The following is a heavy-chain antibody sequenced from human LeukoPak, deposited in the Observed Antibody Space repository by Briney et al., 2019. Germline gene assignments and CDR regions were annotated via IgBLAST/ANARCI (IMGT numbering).Heavy chain of an antibody. CDR1: GFTFSSYS. CDR2: ISSSSSYI. D-gene: IGHD3-10*01. CDR3: ARVIAVVRGGGLSYYYAMDV. V-gene: IGHV3-21*01. J-gene: IGHJ6*02. Sequence: GGSLRLSCAASGFTFSSYSMNWVRQAPGKGLGWVSSISSSSSYIYYADSVKGRFTISRDNAKNSLYLQMNSLRAEDTAVYYCARVIAVVRGGGLSYYYAMDVWGQGTTVTVSS.